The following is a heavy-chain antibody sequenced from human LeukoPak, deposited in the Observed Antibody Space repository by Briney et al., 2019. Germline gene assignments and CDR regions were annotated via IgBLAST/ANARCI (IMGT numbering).Heavy chain of an antibody. V-gene: IGHV4-39*01. D-gene: IGHD3-10*01. CDR1: SGSISSTSYY. Sequence: NSSETLSLTCTVSSGSISSTSYYWGWIRQPPGKGLEWIGSFSYSGSTYYNPSLKSRVTISVDTSKNQFSLKLNSVTAADTAVYYCARGELLIMVRGVRTNWFDPWGQGALVTVSS. CDR3: ARGELLIMVRGVRTNWFDP. J-gene: IGHJ5*02. CDR2: FSYSGST.